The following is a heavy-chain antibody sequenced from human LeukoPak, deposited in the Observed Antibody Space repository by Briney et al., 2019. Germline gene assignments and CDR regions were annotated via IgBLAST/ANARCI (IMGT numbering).Heavy chain of an antibody. CDR1: GGTTDDYG. J-gene: IGHJ4*02. CDR2: INWDGTNT. CDR3: VKDVSSNWYSFDY. D-gene: IGHD6-13*01. V-gene: IGHV3-20*04. Sequence: GRSLRLSCAASGGTTDDYGMSWVRQAPGKGLEWVSGINWDGTNTYYAESVKGRFTISRDSAEKSLYLQMNSLRDDDTAFYYCVKDVSSNWYSFDYWGQGTLVTVSS.